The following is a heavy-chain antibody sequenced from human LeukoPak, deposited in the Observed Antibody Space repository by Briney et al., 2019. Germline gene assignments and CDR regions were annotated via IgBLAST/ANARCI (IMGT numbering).Heavy chain of an antibody. Sequence: GASVKVSCKASGGTFSSYAISWVRQAPGQGLEWMGGIIPIFGTANYAQKFQGRVTITADESTSTAYMEPSSLRSEDTAVYYCARVKVGYSYGYYYYGMDVWGQGTTVTVSS. V-gene: IGHV1-69*13. CDR2: IIPIFGTA. D-gene: IGHD5-18*01. CDR3: ARVKVGYSYGYYYYGMDV. J-gene: IGHJ6*02. CDR1: GGTFSSYA.